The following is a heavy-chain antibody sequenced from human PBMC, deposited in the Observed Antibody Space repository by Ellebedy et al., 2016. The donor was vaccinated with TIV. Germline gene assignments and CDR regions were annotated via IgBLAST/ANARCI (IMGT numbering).Heavy chain of an antibody. CDR1: GYTFTGYY. J-gene: IGHJ5*02. D-gene: IGHD2-2*01. Sequence: ASVKVSXXASGYTFTGYYMHWVRQAPGQGLEWMGWINPNSGGTNYAQKFQGRVTMTRDTSISTAYMELSRLRSDDTAVYYCAREGYCSSTSCYGAGWFDPWGQGTLVTVSS. CDR2: INPNSGGT. V-gene: IGHV1-2*02. CDR3: AREGYCSSTSCYGAGWFDP.